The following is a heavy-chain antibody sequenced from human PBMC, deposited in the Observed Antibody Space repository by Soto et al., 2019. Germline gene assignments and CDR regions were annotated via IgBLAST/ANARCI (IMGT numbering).Heavy chain of an antibody. CDR3: ARDAAIQTGTSFDY. V-gene: IGHV1-46*01. CDR1: GYTFTGYY. CDR2: INSSGGST. Sequence: ASLKVSCKASGYTFTGYYMHWVRQAPGQGLEWMGIINSSGGSTSYAQKFQGRVTMTRDTSTSTVYMELSSLRSEDTAVYYCARDAAIQTGTSFDYWGQGTLVTVSS. J-gene: IGHJ4*02. D-gene: IGHD1-7*01.